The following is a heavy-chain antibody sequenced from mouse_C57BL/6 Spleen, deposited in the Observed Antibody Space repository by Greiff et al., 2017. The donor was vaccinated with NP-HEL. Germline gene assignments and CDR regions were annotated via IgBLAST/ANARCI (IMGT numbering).Heavy chain of an antibody. D-gene: IGHD2-4*01. J-gene: IGHJ1*03. CDR2: ISSGSSTI. Sequence: EVKLVESGGGLVKPGGSLKLSCAASGFTFSDYGMHWVRQAPEKGLEWVAYISSGSSTIYYADTVKGRFTIYRDNAKNTLFLQMTSLRSEDTAMYYCASPNYDYVYWYFDVWGTGTTVTVSS. V-gene: IGHV5-17*01. CDR3: ASPNYDYVYWYFDV. CDR1: GFTFSDYG.